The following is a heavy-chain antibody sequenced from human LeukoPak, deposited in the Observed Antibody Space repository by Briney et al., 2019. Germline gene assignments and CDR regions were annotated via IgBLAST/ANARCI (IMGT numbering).Heavy chain of an antibody. CDR3: ARYLDYGGNSRVFQH. D-gene: IGHD4-23*01. Sequence: SETLSLTCTVSGGSISNYYWNWIRQPPGKGLEWIGYIYYSGSTNYNPSLKSRVTISVDTSKNQFSLKLSSVTAADTAVYYCARYLDYGGNSRVFQHWGQGTLVTVSS. J-gene: IGHJ1*01. V-gene: IGHV4-59*01. CDR1: GGSISNYY. CDR2: IYYSGST.